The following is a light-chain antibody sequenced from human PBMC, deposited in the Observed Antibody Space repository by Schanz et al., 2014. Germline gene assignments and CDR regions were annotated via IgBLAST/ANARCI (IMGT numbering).Light chain of an antibody. V-gene: IGLV2-8*01. CDR2: EVT. CDR1: ILSFFFYDF. J-gene: IGLJ3*02. Sequence: QSALTQPASVSWSPFPPLPLSFPGTILSFFFYDFVSWYQQHPGKAPKLMIYEVTKRPSGVPDRFSGSKSGNTASLTVSGLQAEDEADYYCSSYAGSNNLVFGGGTKLTVL. CDR3: SSYAGSNNLV.